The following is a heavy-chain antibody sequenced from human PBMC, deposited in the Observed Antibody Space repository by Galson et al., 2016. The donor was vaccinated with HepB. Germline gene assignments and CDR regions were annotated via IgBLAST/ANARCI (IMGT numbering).Heavy chain of an antibody. D-gene: IGHD2-2*01. V-gene: IGHV3-23*01. Sequence: SLRLSCAASGFTFRNYGMTWVRQAPGKGLEVVSSISRSGDSTDYADSVKGRFTTSRDNSKNTLSLQMNSLTADDTAIYYCVQGSTAPAVWGKGPTVTVSS. J-gene: IGHJ6*04. CDR3: VQGSTAPAV. CDR2: ISRSGDST. CDR1: GFTFRNYG.